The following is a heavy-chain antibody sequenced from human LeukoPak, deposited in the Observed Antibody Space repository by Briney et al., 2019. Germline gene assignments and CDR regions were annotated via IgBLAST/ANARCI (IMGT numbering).Heavy chain of an antibody. Sequence: GGSLRLSCEGSGFTSITYGMSWVRQAPGKGLEWVSTLGGGDAGIYYADSVYDRFTISRDKSKNTLYLQMNSLRVEDTAVYYCAKDRGSGWYFDYWGQGTLVTVSS. D-gene: IGHD6-19*01. CDR3: AKDRGSGWYFDY. V-gene: IGHV3-23*01. J-gene: IGHJ4*02. CDR1: GFTSITYG. CDR2: LGGGDAGI.